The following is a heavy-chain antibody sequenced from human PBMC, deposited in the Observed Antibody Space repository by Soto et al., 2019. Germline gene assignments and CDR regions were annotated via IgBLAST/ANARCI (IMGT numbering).Heavy chain of an antibody. J-gene: IGHJ4*02. CDR3: ARHISSRSSLDY. D-gene: IGHD1-20*01. Sequence: SETLSLTCTVSGGSISSYYWSWIRQPPGKGLEWIGYIYYSGSTNYNPSLKSRVTISVDTSKNQFSLKLSSVTAADTAVYYCARHISSRSSLDYWGQGTLVTVSS. CDR1: GGSISSYY. V-gene: IGHV4-59*08. CDR2: IYYSGST.